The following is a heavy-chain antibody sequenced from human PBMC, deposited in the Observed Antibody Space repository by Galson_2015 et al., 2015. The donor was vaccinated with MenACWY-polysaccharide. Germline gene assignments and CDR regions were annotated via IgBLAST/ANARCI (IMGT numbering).Heavy chain of an antibody. CDR3: AGIPATETSYGWFDP. V-gene: IGHV4-31*11. D-gene: IGHD4-17*01. Sequence: TLSLTCAVSSASISSGSHYWGWFRQYPGKNLEWIAYIYYTGRSNYNPSLRSRVTISIDMSKNQFSLNLSSVTAADTAVYFCAGIPATETSYGWFDPWGQGTLVTVSS. CDR1: SASISSGSHY. J-gene: IGHJ5*02. CDR2: IYYTGRS.